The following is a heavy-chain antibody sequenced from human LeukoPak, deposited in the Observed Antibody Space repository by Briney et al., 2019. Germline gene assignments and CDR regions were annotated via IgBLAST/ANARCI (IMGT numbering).Heavy chain of an antibody. CDR1: GFTFSSYS. Sequence: GGSLRLSCAASGFTFSSYSMNWVRQAPGKGLEWMGIIYPGDSDTRYSPSFQGQVTISADKSISTAYLQWSSLKASDTAMYYCARLLQYSSSSRAFDIWGQGTMVTVSS. CDR3: ARLLQYSSSSRAFDI. J-gene: IGHJ3*02. D-gene: IGHD6-6*01. V-gene: IGHV5-51*01. CDR2: IYPGDSDT.